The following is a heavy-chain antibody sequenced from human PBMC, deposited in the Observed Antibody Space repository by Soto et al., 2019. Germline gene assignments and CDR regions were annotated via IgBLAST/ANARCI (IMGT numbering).Heavy chain of an antibody. D-gene: IGHD3-10*01. V-gene: IGHV3-48*03. CDR2: ISSSGSTI. Sequence: EVQLVESGGGLVQPGGSLRLSCAASGFTFSSYEMNWVRQAPGKGLEWVSYISSSGSTIYYADSVKGRFTISRDNAKNSLYLQMNSLRAEDTAVYYCARNAGTMVRGTDLDYWGQGTLVTVSS. CDR1: GFTFSSYE. CDR3: ARNAGTMVRGTDLDY. J-gene: IGHJ4*02.